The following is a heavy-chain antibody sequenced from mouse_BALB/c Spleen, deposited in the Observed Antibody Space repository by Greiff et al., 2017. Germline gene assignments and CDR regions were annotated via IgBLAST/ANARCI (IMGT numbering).Heavy chain of an antibody. J-gene: IGHJ2*01. CDR2: ISSGGST. D-gene: IGHD2-3*01. CDR3: ARVRDGYFFDY. V-gene: IGHV5-6-5*01. Sequence: EVKLVESGGGLVKPGGSLKLSCAASGFTFSSYAMSWVRQTPEKRLEWVASISSGGSTYYPDSVKGRFTISRDNARNILYLQMSSLRSEDTAMYYCARVRDGYFFDYWGQGTTLTVSS. CDR1: GFTFSSYA.